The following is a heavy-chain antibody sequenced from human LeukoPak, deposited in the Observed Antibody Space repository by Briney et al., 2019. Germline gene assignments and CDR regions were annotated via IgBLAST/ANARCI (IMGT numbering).Heavy chain of an antibody. Sequence: PGGSLRLSCAASGFIFSNYAMNWVRQAPGKGLEWVSYISSSSSTIYYADSVKGRFTISRDNAKNSLYLQMNSLRAEDTAVYYCARDAETYYYGSGSSDWGQGTLVTVSS. CDR1: GFIFSNYA. D-gene: IGHD3-10*01. CDR2: ISSSSSTI. CDR3: ARDAETYYYGSGSSD. V-gene: IGHV3-48*01. J-gene: IGHJ4*02.